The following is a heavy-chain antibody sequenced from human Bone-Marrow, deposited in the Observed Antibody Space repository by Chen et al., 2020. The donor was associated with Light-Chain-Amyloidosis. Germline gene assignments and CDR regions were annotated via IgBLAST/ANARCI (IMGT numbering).Heavy chain of an antibody. Sequence: QVTLKESGPVLVKPTETLTLTCTVSGFSLSNARMGVSWIRQPPGKALEWLAHIFSNDEKSYSTSLKSRLTISKDTSKSQVVLTMTNMDPVDTATYYCARVYYDFWSGYLDYYGMDVWGQGTTVTVSS. CDR1: GFSLSNARMG. D-gene: IGHD3-3*01. CDR2: IFSNDEK. CDR3: ARVYYDFWSGYLDYYGMDV. V-gene: IGHV2-26*01. J-gene: IGHJ6*02.